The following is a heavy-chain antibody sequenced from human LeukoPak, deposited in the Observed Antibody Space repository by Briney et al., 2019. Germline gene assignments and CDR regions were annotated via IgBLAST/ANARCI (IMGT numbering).Heavy chain of an antibody. CDR2: IKQDGSEK. J-gene: IGHJ4*02. CDR3: GREHYSGSYSW. D-gene: IGHD1-26*01. CDR1: GFTFSSYW. Sequence: PGGSLRLSCAASGFTFSSYWMSWVRQAPGKGLEWVANIKQDGSEKYYVDSVKGRFTISRDNAKNSLYLQMNSLRAEDTAVYYCGREHYSGSYSWWGQGTLVTVSS. V-gene: IGHV3-7*01.